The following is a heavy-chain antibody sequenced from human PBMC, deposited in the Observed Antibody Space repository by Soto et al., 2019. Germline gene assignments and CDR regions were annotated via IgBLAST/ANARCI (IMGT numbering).Heavy chain of an antibody. V-gene: IGHV1-18*04. CDR2: ISAYNGNT. CDR3: ARIAAAGPAQFYYYGMDV. CDR1: GYTFTSYG. D-gene: IGHD6-13*01. Sequence: QVQLVQSGAEVKKPGASVKVSCKASGYTFTSYGISWVRQAPGQGLEWMGWISAYNGNTNYAQKLQGRVTMTTETSTSTAYMELRSLRSDDTAVYYCARIAAAGPAQFYYYGMDVWGQGTTVTVSS. J-gene: IGHJ6*02.